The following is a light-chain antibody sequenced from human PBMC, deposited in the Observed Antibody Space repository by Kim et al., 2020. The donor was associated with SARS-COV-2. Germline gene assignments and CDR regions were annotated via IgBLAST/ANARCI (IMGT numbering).Light chain of an antibody. Sequence: SITISGTGTGSDVGSYNLVSWYQQHPGKAPKRMIYEVSKRPSGVSNRFSGSKSGNTASLTSSGLQAEDEADYYCCSYAGSNTYVVFGGGTQLTVL. CDR3: CSYAGSNTYVV. J-gene: IGLJ2*01. V-gene: IGLV2-23*02. CDR2: EVS. CDR1: GSDVGSYNL.